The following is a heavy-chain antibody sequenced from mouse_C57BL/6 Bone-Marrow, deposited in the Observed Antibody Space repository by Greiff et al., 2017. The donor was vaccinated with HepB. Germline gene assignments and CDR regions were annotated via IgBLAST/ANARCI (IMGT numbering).Heavy chain of an antibody. V-gene: IGHV14-3*01. D-gene: IGHD1-1*01. CDR2: IDPANGNT. J-gene: IGHJ1*03. CDR1: GFNIKNTY. CDR3: ARRTTVVEGYFDV. Sequence: EVQLQESVAELVRPGASVKLSCTASGFNIKNTYMHWVKQRPEQGLEWIGRIDPANGNTKYAPKFQGKATITADTSSNTAYLQLSSLTSEDTAVYSCARRTTVVEGYFDVWGTGTTVTVSS.